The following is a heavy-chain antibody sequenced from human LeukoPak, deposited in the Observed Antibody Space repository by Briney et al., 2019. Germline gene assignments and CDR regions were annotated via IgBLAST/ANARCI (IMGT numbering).Heavy chain of an antibody. CDR3: AKWGDYDILTGYYVSDF. J-gene: IGHJ4*02. CDR2: ITGSGDTT. CDR1: GFIFRNCA. D-gene: IGHD3-9*01. V-gene: IGHV3-23*01. Sequence: GGSLRLSCAASGFIFRNCAMSWVRQAPGKGLEWVSAITGSGDTTYYADSVKGRFTISRDNSKNTLYVKMNTLRAEDTAVYYCAKWGDYDILTGYYVSDFWGQGTLVTVSS.